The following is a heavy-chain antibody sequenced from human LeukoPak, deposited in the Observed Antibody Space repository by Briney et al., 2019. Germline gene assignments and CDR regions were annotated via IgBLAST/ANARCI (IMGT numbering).Heavy chain of an antibody. V-gene: IGHV1-2*06. CDR3: TRRVASSSGYSVDS. J-gene: IGHJ4*02. Sequence: ASVKVSCKASGYTFTDYYIHWVRQRQAPGQGLEWMGRINPNSGGTNYAQKFQGRVTMPRDTSISTAYMELSRLSSDGTAGYFGTRRVASSSGYSVDSWGQGTLVTVSS. D-gene: IGHD5-12*01. CDR1: GYTFTDYY. CDR2: INPNSGGT.